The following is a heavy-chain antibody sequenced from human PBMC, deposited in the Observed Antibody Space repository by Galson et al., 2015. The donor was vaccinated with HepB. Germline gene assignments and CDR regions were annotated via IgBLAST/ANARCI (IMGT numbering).Heavy chain of an antibody. D-gene: IGHD6-19*01. CDR1: GFTFSSYS. CDR3: ARDLRIAVAGEDWFDP. V-gene: IGHV3-21*01. Sequence: SLRLSCAASGFTFSSYSMNWVRQAPGKGLEWVSSISSSSSYIYYADSVKGRFTISRDNAKNSLYLQMNSLRAEDTAVYYCARDLRIAVAGEDWFDPWGQGTLVTVSS. CDR2: ISSSSSYI. J-gene: IGHJ5*02.